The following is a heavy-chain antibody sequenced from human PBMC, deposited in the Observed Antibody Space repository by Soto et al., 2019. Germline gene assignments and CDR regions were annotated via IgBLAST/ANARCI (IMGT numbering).Heavy chain of an antibody. CDR3: ARQSTIFGVVIGWYFDL. CDR2: IYYSGST. J-gene: IGHJ2*01. CDR1: GGSISSSSYY. V-gene: IGHV4-39*01. D-gene: IGHD3-3*01. Sequence: SETLSLTCTVSGGSISSSSYYWGWIRQPPGKGLEWIGSIYYSGSTYYNPSLKSRVTISVDTSKNQFSLKLSSVTAVDTAVYYCARQSTIFGVVIGWYFDLWGRGTLVTVSS.